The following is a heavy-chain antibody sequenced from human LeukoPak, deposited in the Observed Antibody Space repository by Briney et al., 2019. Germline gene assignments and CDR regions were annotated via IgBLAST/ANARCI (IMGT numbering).Heavy chain of an antibody. CDR3: ARRSDYGDNSY. CDR1: GGSIRSYY. V-gene: IGHV4-4*07. J-gene: IGHJ4*02. D-gene: IGHD4-17*01. CDR2: IYTSGST. Sequence: SDTLSLMCSVWGGSIRSYYWRWLRQPAGKGLEWVGRIYTSGSTNYNPSLKGRVTTSVDTSKNQISLKLSSVPAAETAVYYCARRSDYGDNSYWGQGELVTVSS.